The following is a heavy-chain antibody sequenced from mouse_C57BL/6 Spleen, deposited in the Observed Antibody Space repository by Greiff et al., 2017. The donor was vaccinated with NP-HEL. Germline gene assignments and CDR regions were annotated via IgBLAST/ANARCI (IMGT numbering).Heavy chain of an antibody. Sequence: VKLMESGPGLVAPSQRLSITCTVSGFSLTSYAISWVRQPPGKGLEWLGVIWTGGGTNYNSALKSRLSSSKDNSKSQVFLKMNSLQTDDTARYYCARNGPITTVVEYYFDYWGQGTTLTVSS. V-gene: IGHV2-9-1*01. D-gene: IGHD1-1*01. J-gene: IGHJ2*01. CDR2: IWTGGGT. CDR1: GFSLTSYA. CDR3: ARNGPITTVVEYYFDY.